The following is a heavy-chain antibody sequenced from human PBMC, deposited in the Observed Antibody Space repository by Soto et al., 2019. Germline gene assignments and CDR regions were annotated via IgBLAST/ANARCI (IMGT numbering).Heavy chain of an antibody. D-gene: IGHD2-21*02. J-gene: IGHJ4*02. CDR1: GFTFSSYG. CDR2: ISYDGSNK. CDR3: ARGGGNSVLYYFDY. V-gene: IGHV3-30*03. Sequence: QVQLVESGGGVVQPGRSLRLSCAASGFTFSSYGMHWVRQAPGKGLEWVAVISYDGSNKYYADSVKGRFTISRDNSKNTLYLQMNSLRAEDTAVYYCARGGGNSVLYYFDYWGQGTLVTVSS.